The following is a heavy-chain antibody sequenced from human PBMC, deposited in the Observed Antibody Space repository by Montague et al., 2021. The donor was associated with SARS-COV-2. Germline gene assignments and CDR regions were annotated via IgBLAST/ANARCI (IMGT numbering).Heavy chain of an antibody. V-gene: IGHV6-1*01. CDR1: GDSVSSNRAA. D-gene: IGHD6-13*01. CDR3: ARGGSWLYYFDY. CDR2: TYYRSKWYN. Sequence: CAISGDSVSSNRAAWNWIRQSPSRGLEWLGRTYYRSKWYNDYAVSVKSRITINPDTSKNQFSLQLNSVTPEDTAVYYCARGGSWLYYFDYWGQGTLVTVCS. J-gene: IGHJ4*02.